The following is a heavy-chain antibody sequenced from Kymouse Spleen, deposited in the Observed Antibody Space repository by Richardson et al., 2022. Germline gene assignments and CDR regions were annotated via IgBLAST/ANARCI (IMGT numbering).Heavy chain of an antibody. J-gene: IGHJ2*01. CDR3: ASIAAAGRYWYFDL. Sequence: QLQLQESGPGLVKPSETLSLTCTVSGGSISSSSYYWGWIRQPPGKGLEWIGSIYYSGSTYYNPSLKSRVTISVDTSKNQFSLKLSSVTAADTAVYYCASIAAAGRYWYFDLWGRGTLVTVSS. CDR2: IYYSGST. V-gene: IGHV4-39*01. D-gene: IGHD6-13*01. CDR1: GGSISSSSYY.